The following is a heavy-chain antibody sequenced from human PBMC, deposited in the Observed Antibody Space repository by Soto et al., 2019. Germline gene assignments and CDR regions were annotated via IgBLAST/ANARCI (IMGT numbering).Heavy chain of an antibody. Sequence: AGGSLRLSCAASGFTFSNYWMSWVRQAPGKGLEWVANIKQDGSEKYYVDSVKGRFTISRDNAKNSLYLQMNSLRAEDTAVYYCARDFTIFGVVYYYYGMDVWGQGTTVTVSS. CDR2: IKQDGSEK. CDR3: ARDFTIFGVVYYYYGMDV. V-gene: IGHV3-7*01. D-gene: IGHD3-3*01. CDR1: GFTFSNYW. J-gene: IGHJ6*02.